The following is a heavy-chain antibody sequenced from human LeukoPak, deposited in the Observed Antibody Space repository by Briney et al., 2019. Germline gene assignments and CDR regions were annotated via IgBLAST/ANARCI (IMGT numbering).Heavy chain of an antibody. CDR2: IYYSGSA. J-gene: IGHJ4*02. Sequence: SETLSLTCTVSGGYISSYYWSWIRQPPGKGLEWIGYIYYSGSANYNPSLKSRVTISVDTSMNQFSLRLSSVTAADTAVYYCARGGGRKLDYWGQGTLVTVSS. D-gene: IGHD3-16*01. V-gene: IGHV4-59*01. CDR3: ARGGGRKLDY. CDR1: GGYISSYY.